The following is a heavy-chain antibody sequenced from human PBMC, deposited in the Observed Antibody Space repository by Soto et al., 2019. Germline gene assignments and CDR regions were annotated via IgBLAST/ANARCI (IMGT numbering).Heavy chain of an antibody. CDR3: ARDGYDGSGSPYPAY. CDR1: GGSMSEYF. V-gene: IGHV4-59*01. Sequence: SLTCSVSGGSMSEYFWSWIRQSPGKGLEWIGYIYYLGSTDYNPSLKSRVTISVDTSKRQFSLRLTSVTAADTAVYYCARDGYDGSGSPYPAYWGPGTQATVSS. CDR2: IYYLGST. J-gene: IGHJ4*02. D-gene: IGHD3-10*01.